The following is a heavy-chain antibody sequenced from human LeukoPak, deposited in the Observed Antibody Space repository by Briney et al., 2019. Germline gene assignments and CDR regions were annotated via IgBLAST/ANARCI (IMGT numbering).Heavy chain of an antibody. CDR2: IFYSGST. V-gene: IGHV4-59*12. Sequence: SETLSLTCTVSGGSISSYYWSWIRQPPGKGLEWIGYIFYSGSTNYNPSLESRVTISVDTSKNQFSLKLSSVTAADTAVYYCARGRGIRQWLVLSNFDYWGQGTLVTVSS. CDR1: GGSISSYY. CDR3: ARGRGIRQWLVLSNFDY. D-gene: IGHD6-19*01. J-gene: IGHJ4*02.